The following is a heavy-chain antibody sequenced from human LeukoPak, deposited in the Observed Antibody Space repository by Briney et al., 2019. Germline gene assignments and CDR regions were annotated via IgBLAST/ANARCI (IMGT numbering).Heavy chain of an antibody. CDR3: ARDSIQLWPNAIDF. CDR2: ISSSSINI. Sequence: GGSLRLSCATSGFTFSGYSMNWVRQAPGKGLEWISYISSSSINIHYGDSVKGRFTISRDNAETSLYLQMNSLRAEDTAVYYCARDSIQLWPNAIDFWGQGTLVTVSS. V-gene: IGHV3-48*01. J-gene: IGHJ4*02. D-gene: IGHD1-1*01. CDR1: GFTFSGYS.